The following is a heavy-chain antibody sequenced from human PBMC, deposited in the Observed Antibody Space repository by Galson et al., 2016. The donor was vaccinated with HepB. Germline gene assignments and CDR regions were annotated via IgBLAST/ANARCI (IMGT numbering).Heavy chain of an antibody. V-gene: IGHV1-18*01. D-gene: IGHD3-10*01. CDR2: ISGHNGDR. Sequence: SVKVSCKAEGYTFGSYGVTWVRQAPGQGLEWMGWISGHNGDRKYAQMFQDRLTMTTDTSTGTAYMELRNLRSDDTAVYYCARVGCRGSSCHEYRYFDMWGRGTLVSVSS. J-gene: IGHJ2*01. CDR3: ARVGCRGSSCHEYRYFDM. CDR1: GYTFGSYG.